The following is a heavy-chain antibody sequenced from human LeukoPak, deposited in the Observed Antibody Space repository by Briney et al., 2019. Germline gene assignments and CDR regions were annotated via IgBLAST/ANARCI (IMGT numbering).Heavy chain of an antibody. J-gene: IGHJ5*02. D-gene: IGHD6-19*01. V-gene: IGHV4-34*01. CDR3: ARSRGVGGGYNCGWSAP. Sequence: SETLSLTCAVYGGSFSGYYWSWIRQPPGKGLEWIGEINHSGSTNYNPSLKSRVTISVDTSKNQFSLKLSSVTAADTAVYYCARSRGVGGGYNCGWSAPWGQGTWFTVPS. CDR1: GGSFSGYY. CDR2: INHSGST.